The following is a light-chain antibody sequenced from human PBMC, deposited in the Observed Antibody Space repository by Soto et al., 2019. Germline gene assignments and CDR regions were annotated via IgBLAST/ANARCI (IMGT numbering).Light chain of an antibody. CDR2: HTS. CDR1: QRIGSD. Sequence: ETVMTQSPGTLSVSPGERATLSCRASQRIGSDLAWYQQKPGQAPRLLIYHTSTRATGVPARFIGSASGTEFTLTITILQSEDSAVYYCQHYNNWPLTFGGGTKVEIK. J-gene: IGKJ4*01. V-gene: IGKV3-15*01. CDR3: QHYNNWPLT.